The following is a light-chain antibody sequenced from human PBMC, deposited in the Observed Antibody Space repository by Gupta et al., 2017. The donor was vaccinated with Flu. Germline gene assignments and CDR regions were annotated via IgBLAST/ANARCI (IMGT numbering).Light chain of an antibody. Sequence: DIQMTHSPPSLSASVADRVTITCRTSQSISKSLNWYQQRPGQAPTPLIYAASNWQRGVPARFSGSGSGTSFTLTITRLQLEDFATYHCKQTDVSPFTFGQGTQVE. CDR3: KQTDVSPFT. V-gene: IGKV1-39*01. CDR2: AAS. CDR1: QSISKS. J-gene: IGKJ1*01.